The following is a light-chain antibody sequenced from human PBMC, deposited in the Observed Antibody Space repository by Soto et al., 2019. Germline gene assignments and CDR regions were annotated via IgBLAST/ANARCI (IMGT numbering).Light chain of an antibody. J-gene: IGKJ5*01. CDR1: QNISSW. Sequence: DIQMTQSPSSVSASIGDRVTITFRASQNISSWLAWYQQKPGKAPNLLIYAASRLPDGVPFRFSGSGSGTHFTLSINSLQPEDFATYFCQQADSFPITFGQGTRLEIK. CDR2: AAS. CDR3: QQADSFPIT. V-gene: IGKV1-12*01.